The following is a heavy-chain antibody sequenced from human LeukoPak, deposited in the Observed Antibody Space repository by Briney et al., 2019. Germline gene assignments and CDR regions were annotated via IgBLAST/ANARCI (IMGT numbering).Heavy chain of an antibody. D-gene: IGHD3-22*01. CDR1: GFTFSSYW. CDR3: ARDGFPYYYDSSGYPDY. J-gene: IGHJ4*02. CDR2: INSDGSST. V-gene: IGHV3-74*01. Sequence: GGSLRLSCAASGFTFSSYWMHWVRQAPGKGLVWVSRINSDGSSTSYADSVKGRFTISRDNAKNTLYLQMNSLRAEDTDVYYCARDGFPYYYDSSGYPDYWGQGTLVTVSS.